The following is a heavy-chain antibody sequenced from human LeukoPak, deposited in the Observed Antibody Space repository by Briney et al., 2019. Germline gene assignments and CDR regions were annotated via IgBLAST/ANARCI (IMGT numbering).Heavy chain of an antibody. Sequence: GESLKISCKGSGYSFTSYWIGWVRQMPGKGLEWMGIIYPGDSDTRYSPSFQGQVTISADKSISTAYLQWSSLKASDTAMYYCARPPTPDYYDSTGVAFDIWGQGTMVTVSS. D-gene: IGHD3-22*01. CDR1: GYSFTSYW. CDR3: ARPPTPDYYDSTGVAFDI. J-gene: IGHJ3*02. CDR2: IYPGDSDT. V-gene: IGHV5-51*01.